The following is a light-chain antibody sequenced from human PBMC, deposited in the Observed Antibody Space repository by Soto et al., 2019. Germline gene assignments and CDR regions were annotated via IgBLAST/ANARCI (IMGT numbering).Light chain of an antibody. CDR2: GAS. V-gene: IGKV3-20*01. J-gene: IGKJ5*01. CDR3: QQYGISRPVT. Sequence: EIVLTQSPGTRSLSPLEVATRCFRSIQSLTGNYVAWYQQKRGQAPRLLIYGASSRATGIPDRFSGSGSGTDFTLTISRLEPEDFAVYHCQQYGISRPVTFGQGTRLEI. CDR1: QSLTGNY.